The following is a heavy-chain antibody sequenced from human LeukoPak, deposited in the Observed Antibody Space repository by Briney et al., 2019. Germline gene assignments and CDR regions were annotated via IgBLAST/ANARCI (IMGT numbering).Heavy chain of an antibody. J-gene: IGHJ4*02. CDR3: ARHLSPFGFDY. CDR2: IYYSGST. D-gene: IGHD3-10*01. V-gene: IGHV4-59*08. Sequence: EALSLTCTVSGGSISTYYWSWIRQPPGKGLGWIGYIYYSGSTNYNPSLKSLVTISVDTSKNQFSLKLSSVTATDTTVYYCARHLSPFGFDYWGQGTLVTVSS. CDR1: GGSISTYY.